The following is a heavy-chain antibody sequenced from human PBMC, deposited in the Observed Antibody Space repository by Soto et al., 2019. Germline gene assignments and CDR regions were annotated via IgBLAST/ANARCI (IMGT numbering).Heavy chain of an antibody. V-gene: IGHV4-59*01. CDR1: GGSISSYY. D-gene: IGHD3-3*01. Sequence: SETLSLTCTVSGGSISSYYWSWIRQPPGKGLEWIGYIYYSGSTNYNPSLKSRVTISVDTSKNQFSLKLSSVTAADTAVYFCARGQLRFLEWLPVGWFDPWGQGTLVTVS. CDR3: ARGQLRFLEWLPVGWFDP. CDR2: IYYSGST. J-gene: IGHJ5*02.